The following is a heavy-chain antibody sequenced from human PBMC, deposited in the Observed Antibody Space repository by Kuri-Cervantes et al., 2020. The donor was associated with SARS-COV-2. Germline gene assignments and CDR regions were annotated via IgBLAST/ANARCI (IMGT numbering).Heavy chain of an antibody. D-gene: IGHD5-12*01. CDR2: IRNGGST. CDR3: ARLEWRYDY. V-gene: IGHV4-39*01. Sequence: SETLSLTCTVSGGSIGGSHYWGWIRQAPGKGLEWIGSIRNGGSTYFNPSLKSRVSISVDTSKNHVSLRLTSVTAADTAVYFCARLEWRYDYWGQGTLVTVSS. CDR1: GGSIGGSHY. J-gene: IGHJ4*02.